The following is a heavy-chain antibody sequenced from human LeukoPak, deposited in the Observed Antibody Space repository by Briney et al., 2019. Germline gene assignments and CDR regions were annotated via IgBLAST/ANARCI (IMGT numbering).Heavy chain of an antibody. CDR2: INHSGST. CDR1: GGSFSGYY. Sequence: IPSETLSLTCAVYGGSFSGYYWSWIRQPPGKGLEWIGEINHSGSTNYNPSLKSRVTISVDTSKNQFSLKLSSVTAADTAVYYCARGRQGGRSRFDPWGQGTLVTVSS. V-gene: IGHV4-34*01. D-gene: IGHD1-26*01. J-gene: IGHJ5*02. CDR3: ARGRQGGRSRFDP.